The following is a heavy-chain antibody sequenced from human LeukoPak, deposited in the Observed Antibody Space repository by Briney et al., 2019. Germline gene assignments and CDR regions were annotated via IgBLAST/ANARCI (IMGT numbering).Heavy chain of an antibody. CDR2: IYNSGST. Sequence: PSETLSLTCTVSGGSISSGGYYWSWVRQHPGKGLEWIGHIYNSGSTSYSPPLKSRVTISIDTSKNQFFLRLSSVTAADTAVYYCARDNDYKFWGQGTLVTVSS. V-gene: IGHV4-31*03. CDR1: GGSISSGGYY. D-gene: IGHD5-12*01. J-gene: IGHJ4*02. CDR3: ARDNDYKF.